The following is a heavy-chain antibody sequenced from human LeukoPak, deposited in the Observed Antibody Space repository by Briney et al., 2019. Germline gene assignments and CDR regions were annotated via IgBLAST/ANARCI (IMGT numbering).Heavy chain of an antibody. CDR3: ARHFTGSSLGRARVFDL. J-gene: IGHJ5*02. CDR2: IYYSEST. CDR1: GDSISNYY. V-gene: IGHV4-59*08. D-gene: IGHD1-26*01. Sequence: SETLSLNCTVSGDSISNYYWSWIRQPPGKGLEWIGYIYYSESTNYNPSLKSRVTISVDTSKNQFSLNLSSVTATDTAVYYCARHFTGSSLGRARVFDLWGQGTLVTVSS.